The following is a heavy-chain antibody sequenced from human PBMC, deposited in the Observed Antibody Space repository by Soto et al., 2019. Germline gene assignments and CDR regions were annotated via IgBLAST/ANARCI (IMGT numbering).Heavy chain of an antibody. V-gene: IGHV1-2*02. J-gene: IGHJ4*02. CDR1: GYTFTGYY. D-gene: IGHD5-18*01. CDR2: INPNSGGT. Sequence: VASVKVSCKASGYTFTGYYMHWVRQAPGQGLEWMGWINPNSGGTNYAQKFQGRVTMTRDTSISTAYMELSRLRSDDTAVCYCASGDTAMSYYFDFWGQGTLVTVSS. CDR3: ASGDTAMSYYFDF.